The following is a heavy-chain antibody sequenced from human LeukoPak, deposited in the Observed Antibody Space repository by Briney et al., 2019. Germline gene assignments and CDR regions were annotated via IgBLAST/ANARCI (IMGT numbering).Heavy chain of an antibody. Sequence: PSETLSLTCAVSGGSISSSNWWSWVRQPPGKGLEWIGEIYHSGSTNYNPSLKSRVTISVDTSKNQLSLKLSSVTAADTAVYYCARSQRHDFWSGYSLGGAFDIWGQGTMVTVSS. CDR1: GGSISSSNW. CDR3: ARSQRHDFWSGYSLGGAFDI. V-gene: IGHV4-4*02. CDR2: IYHSGST. J-gene: IGHJ3*02. D-gene: IGHD3-3*01.